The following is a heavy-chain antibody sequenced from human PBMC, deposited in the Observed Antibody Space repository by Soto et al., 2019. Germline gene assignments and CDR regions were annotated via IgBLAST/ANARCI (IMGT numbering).Heavy chain of an antibody. CDR2: IIPILGIA. CDR1: GGTFSSYT. J-gene: IGHJ4*02. Sequence: QVQLVQSGAEVKKPGSSVKVSCKASGGTFSSYTISWVRQAPGQGIEWMGRIIPILGIANYAQKFQGRVTITADKSTSTAYMELSRLRSEDTAVYYGARAPGRSVAGGVDYWGQGTLVTVSS. D-gene: IGHD6-19*01. V-gene: IGHV1-69*02. CDR3: ARAPGRSVAGGVDY.